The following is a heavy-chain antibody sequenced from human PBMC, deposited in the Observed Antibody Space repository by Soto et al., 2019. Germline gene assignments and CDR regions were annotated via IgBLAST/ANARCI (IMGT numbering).Heavy chain of an antibody. Sequence: EVQLVESGGGLVKPGGSLRLSCAASGFTFSSYSMNWVRQAPGKGLEWVSSISSSSSYIYYADSVKGRFTISRDNAKNSLYLQMNSLRAEDTAVYYCARDLPRAGTIYYYYGMDVWGQGTTVTVSS. CDR1: GFTFSSYS. V-gene: IGHV3-21*01. D-gene: IGHD6-13*01. CDR3: ARDLPRAGTIYYYYGMDV. J-gene: IGHJ6*02. CDR2: ISSSSSYI.